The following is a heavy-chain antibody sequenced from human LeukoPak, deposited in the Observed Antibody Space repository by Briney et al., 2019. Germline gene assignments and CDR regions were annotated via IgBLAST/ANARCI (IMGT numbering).Heavy chain of an antibody. D-gene: IGHD3-22*01. V-gene: IGHV1-69*06. CDR1: GGTFSSYA. J-gene: IGHJ4*02. CDR3: ARDFSPDSSGYFDY. Sequence: ASVKVSCKASGGTFSSYAISWVRQAPGQGLEWMGGIIPIFGTANYAQKFQGRVTITADKSTSTAYMELSSLRSEDTAVYYCARDFSPDSSGYFDYWGQGTLVTVSS. CDR2: IIPIFGTA.